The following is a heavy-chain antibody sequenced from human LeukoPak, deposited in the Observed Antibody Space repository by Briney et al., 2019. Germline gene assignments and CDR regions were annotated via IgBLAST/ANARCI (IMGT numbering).Heavy chain of an antibody. V-gene: IGHV3-21*01. CDR1: GFTFSSYS. CDR2: ISSSSSYI. CDR3: ARERALGYYYDSS. J-gene: IGHJ4*02. D-gene: IGHD3-22*01. Sequence: GGPLRLSCAASGFTFSSYSMNWVRQAPGKGLEWVSSISSSSSYIYYADSVKGRFTISRDNAKNSLYPQMNSLRAEDTAVYYCARERALGYYYDSSWGQGTLVTVSS.